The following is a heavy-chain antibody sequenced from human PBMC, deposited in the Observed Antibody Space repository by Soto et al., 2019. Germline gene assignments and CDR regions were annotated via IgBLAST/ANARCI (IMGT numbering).Heavy chain of an antibody. J-gene: IGHJ3*02. Sequence: ASVKVSCKASGFTFTSSAVQWVRQARGQRLEWIGWIVVGSGNTNYAQKFQERVTITRDMSTSTAYMELSSLGSEETAVYYCAADRKSMVRGVIVDIWGQGTMVTVSS. CDR3: AADRKSMVRGVIVDI. D-gene: IGHD3-10*01. CDR2: IVVGSGNT. CDR1: GFTFTSSA. V-gene: IGHV1-58*01.